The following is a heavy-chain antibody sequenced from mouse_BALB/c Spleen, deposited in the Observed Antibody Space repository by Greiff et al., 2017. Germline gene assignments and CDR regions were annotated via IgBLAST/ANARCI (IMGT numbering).Heavy chain of an antibody. J-gene: IGHJ3*01. CDR1: GYTFTDYN. D-gene: IGHD2-4*01. Sequence: VQLQQSGPELVKPGASVKISCKASGYTFTDYNMHWVKQSHGKRLEWIGYIYPYNGGTGYNQKFKSKATLTVDNSSSTAYMELRSLTSEDSAVYYCARDDYDGAWFAYWGQGTLVTVSA. CDR2: IYPYNGGT. CDR3: ARDDYDGAWFAY. V-gene: IGHV1S29*02.